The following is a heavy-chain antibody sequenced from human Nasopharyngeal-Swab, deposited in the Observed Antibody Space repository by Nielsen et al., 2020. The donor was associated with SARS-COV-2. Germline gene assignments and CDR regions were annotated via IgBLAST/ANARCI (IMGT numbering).Heavy chain of an antibody. V-gene: IGHV3-33*01. CDR3: ARDVNDYWTGYLY. CDR2: IWYDGSTK. J-gene: IGHJ4*02. Sequence: WIRQPPGKGLEWVAVIWYDGSTKYYTDSAKGRFTISRDNSKNTLYLQMNSLRAEDTAVYYCARDVNDYWTGYLYWGQGALVTVSS. D-gene: IGHD3/OR15-3a*01.